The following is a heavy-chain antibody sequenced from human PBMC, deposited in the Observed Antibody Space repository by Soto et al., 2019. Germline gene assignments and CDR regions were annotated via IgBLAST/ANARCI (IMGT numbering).Heavy chain of an antibody. Sequence: GGSLRLSCAASGFTFSTYAVSWVRQAPGKGLEWVSAISGTGGSTYYADSVEGRFTISRNNSKNTLYLQMNSLRAEDTAVYYCAKVPGQDAFDIWGQGTMVTVSS. V-gene: IGHV3-23*01. D-gene: IGHD7-27*01. CDR1: GFTFSTYA. J-gene: IGHJ3*02. CDR2: ISGTGGST. CDR3: AKVPGQDAFDI.